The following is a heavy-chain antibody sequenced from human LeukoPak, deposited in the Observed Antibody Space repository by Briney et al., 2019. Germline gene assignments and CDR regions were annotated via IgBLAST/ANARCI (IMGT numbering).Heavy chain of an antibody. D-gene: IGHD2-2*01. CDR2: INHSGST. CDR1: GGSFSGYY. CDR3: ARAEVGYCSSTSCPTEFDF. V-gene: IGHV4-34*01. J-gene: IGHJ4*02. Sequence: SETLSLTCAVYGGSFSGYYWSWIRQPPGKGLEWIGEINHSGSTNYNPSLKSRVTISVDTSKNQSFLKLSSVTAADTAVYYCARAEVGYCSSTSCPTEFDFWGQGTLVTVSS.